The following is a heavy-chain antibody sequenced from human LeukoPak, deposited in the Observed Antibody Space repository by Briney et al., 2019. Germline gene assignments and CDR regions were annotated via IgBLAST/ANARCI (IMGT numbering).Heavy chain of an antibody. CDR2: INPHSGGT. J-gene: IGHJ4*02. V-gene: IGHV1-2*02. D-gene: IGHD5-24*01. CDR1: GYTFIGYY. Sequence: ASVKVSCKASGYTFIGYYMHWVRQAPGQGLEWMGWINPHSGGTNSEQNFQGRVTMSRDTSISTVYMELSRLRSDDTALYYCAREGVIGDGYNFFDYWGQGTLVAVSS. CDR3: AREGVIGDGYNFFDY.